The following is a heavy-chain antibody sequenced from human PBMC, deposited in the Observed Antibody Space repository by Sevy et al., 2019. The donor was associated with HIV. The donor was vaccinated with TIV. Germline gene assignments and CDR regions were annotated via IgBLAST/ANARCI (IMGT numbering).Heavy chain of an antibody. CDR2: IIPIFGTA. Sequence: ASVKVSCKASGGTFSSYAISWVRQAPGQGLEWMGGIIPIFGTANYAQKFQGRDTITADESTSTAYMELSSLRSEDTAVYYCARVSSGWYGGHGDYWGQGTLVTVSS. CDR1: GGTFSSYA. CDR3: ARVSSGWYGGHGDY. V-gene: IGHV1-69*13. J-gene: IGHJ4*02. D-gene: IGHD6-19*01.